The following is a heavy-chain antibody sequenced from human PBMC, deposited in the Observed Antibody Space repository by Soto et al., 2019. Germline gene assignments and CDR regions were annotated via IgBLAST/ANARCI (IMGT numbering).Heavy chain of an antibody. CDR2: IWYDGSNK. D-gene: IGHD2-15*01. CDR1: GFTFSSYG. J-gene: IGHJ4*02. CDR3: ARQHCSGGSCYYYFDY. Sequence: GGSLRLSCAASGFTFSSYGMHWVRQAPGKGLEWVAVIWYDGSNKYYADSVKGRFTISRDSSKNTLYLQMDSLRAEDTAVYYCARQHCSGGSCYYYFDYWGQGPLVTVSS. V-gene: IGHV3-33*01.